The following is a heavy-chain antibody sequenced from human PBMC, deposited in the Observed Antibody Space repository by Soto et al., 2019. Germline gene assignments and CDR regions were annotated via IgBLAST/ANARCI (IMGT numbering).Heavy chain of an antibody. CDR2: ISYDGSNK. V-gene: IGHV3-30-3*01. CDR1: GFTFSSYA. CDR3: VGGYSGYDFGV. Sequence: GGSLRLSCAASGFTFSSYAMHWVRQAPGKGLEWVAVISYDGSNKYYADSVKGRFTISRDNSKNTLYLQMNSLRAEDTAVYYGVGGYSGYDFGVWGQGTTVTVSS. D-gene: IGHD5-12*01. J-gene: IGHJ6*02.